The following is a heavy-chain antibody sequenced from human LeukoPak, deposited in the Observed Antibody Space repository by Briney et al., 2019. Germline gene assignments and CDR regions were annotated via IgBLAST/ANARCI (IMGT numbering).Heavy chain of an antibody. CDR2: IYYSGSA. CDR3: ATDRHGGGDY. D-gene: IGHD4-23*01. J-gene: IGHJ4*02. Sequence: SETLSLTCTVSGGSISSYYWSWIRQPPGKGLEWSGYIYYSGSANYNPALKSRVTISVDTSKNQFSLKLSSVTAADTAVYYCATDRHGGGDYWGQGTLVTVSS. V-gene: IGHV4-59*12. CDR1: GGSISSYY.